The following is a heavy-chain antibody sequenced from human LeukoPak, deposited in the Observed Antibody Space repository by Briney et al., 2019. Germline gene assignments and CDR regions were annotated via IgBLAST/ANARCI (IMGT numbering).Heavy chain of an antibody. D-gene: IGHD3-3*01. J-gene: IGHJ4*02. Sequence: PGGSLRLSCAAFGFTFSSYWMHWVRQAPGKGLVWVSRINTDGSSTSYADSVKGRFTISRDNAKNTLYLQMNSLRAEDTAVYCCARAPEEWFTWDYWGQGTLVTVSS. CDR2: INTDGSST. CDR1: GFTFSSYW. V-gene: IGHV3-74*01. CDR3: ARAPEEWFTWDY.